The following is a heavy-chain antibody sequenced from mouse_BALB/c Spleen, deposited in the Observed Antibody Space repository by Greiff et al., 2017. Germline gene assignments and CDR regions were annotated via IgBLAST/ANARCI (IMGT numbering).Heavy chain of an antibody. V-gene: IGHV2-6-7*01. CDR1: GFSLTGYG. CDR2: IWGDGST. D-gene: IGHD2-3*01. Sequence: QVHVKQSGPGLVAPSQSLSITCTVSGFSLTGYGVNWVRQPPGKGLEWLGMIWGDGSTDYNSALKSRLSISKDNSKSQVFLKMNSLQTDDTARYYCARDDGYYYFDYWGQGTTLTVSS. CDR3: ARDDGYYYFDY. J-gene: IGHJ2*01.